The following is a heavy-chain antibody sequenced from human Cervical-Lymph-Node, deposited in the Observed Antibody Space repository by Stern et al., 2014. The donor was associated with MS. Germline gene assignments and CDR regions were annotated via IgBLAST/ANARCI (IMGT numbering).Heavy chain of an antibody. V-gene: IGHV1-8*01. CDR2: INPKSGHT. Sequence: QVQLQQSGAEVKKPRASVVVSCKASGYTFTDYDITWVRQVPGQGLEWMAWINPKSGHTVSAEKFQARVTRTMNTSLRTAYMELSSLKSEDTAIYYCATPSLPFYWGQGTLITVSS. CDR3: ATPSLPFY. CDR1: GYTFTDYD. D-gene: IGHD6-6*01. J-gene: IGHJ4*02.